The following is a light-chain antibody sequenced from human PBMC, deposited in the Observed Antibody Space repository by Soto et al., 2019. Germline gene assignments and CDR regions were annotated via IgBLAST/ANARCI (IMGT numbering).Light chain of an antibody. CDR2: VAY. J-gene: IGKJ4*01. CDR1: QSVNSN. Sequence: EIVMTQSPVTLSVSPGDRATLSCRASQSVNSNLAWYQQKPGQTPKLLIYVAYTRATGIPARFSGSGSGTEFPLTFSSLQSEDFAVYYCQQYNVCPLTFGGGTKVEFK. V-gene: IGKV3-15*01. CDR3: QQYNVCPLT.